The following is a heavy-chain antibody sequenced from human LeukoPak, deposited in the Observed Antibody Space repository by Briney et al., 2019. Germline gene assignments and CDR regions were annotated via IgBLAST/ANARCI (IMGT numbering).Heavy chain of an antibody. J-gene: IGHJ4*02. Sequence: GGTLRLSCAASGFTFSSYAMSWVRQARGKGLEWVSAISGSGGSTYYADSVKGRFTISRDNSKNTVYLQMNSLRAEDTAVYYCAKDEGYSSGWGGLYFDYWGQGTLVTVSS. V-gene: IGHV3-23*01. CDR3: AKDEGYSSGWGGLYFDY. CDR2: ISGSGGST. D-gene: IGHD6-19*01. CDR1: GFTFSSYA.